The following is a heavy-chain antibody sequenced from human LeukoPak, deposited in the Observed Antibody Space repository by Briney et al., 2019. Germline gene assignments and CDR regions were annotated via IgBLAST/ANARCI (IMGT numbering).Heavy chain of an antibody. CDR2: ISYDGSNK. J-gene: IGHJ4*02. CDR1: GFTFSSYG. D-gene: IGHD6-13*01. Sequence: QTGGSLRLSCAASGFTFSSYGMHWVRQAPGKGLEWVAVISYDGSNKYYADSVKGRFTISRDNSKNTLYLQMNSLRAEDTAVYYCAKEYSSSWYYFDYWGQGTLVTVSS. CDR3: AKEYSSSWYYFDY. V-gene: IGHV3-30*18.